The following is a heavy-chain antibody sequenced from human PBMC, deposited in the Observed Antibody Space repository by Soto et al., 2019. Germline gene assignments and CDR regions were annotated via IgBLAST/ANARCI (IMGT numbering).Heavy chain of an antibody. D-gene: IGHD4-17*01. Sequence: PSETLSLTCTVSGGSISSGDYYWSWIRQPPGKGLEWIGYIYYSGSTYYNPSLKSRVTISVDTSKNQFSLKLSSVTAADAAVYYCARDPAQEGTDYGDYDSYYYYGMDVWGQGTTVTVSS. V-gene: IGHV4-30-4*01. J-gene: IGHJ6*02. CDR1: GGSISSGDYY. CDR3: ARDPAQEGTDYGDYDSYYYYGMDV. CDR2: IYYSGST.